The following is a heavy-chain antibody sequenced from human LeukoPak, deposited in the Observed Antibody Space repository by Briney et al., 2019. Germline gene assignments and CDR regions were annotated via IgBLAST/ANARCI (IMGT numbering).Heavy chain of an antibody. J-gene: IGHJ6*03. V-gene: IGHV4-4*07. CDR3: ARCTGNYYYYYMDV. CDR1: GGSISSYY. CDR2: IYTSGST. D-gene: IGHD3-10*02. Sequence: PSETLSLTCTLSGGSISSYYWSWIRQPAGKGLEWIGRIYTSGSTNYNPSLKSRVTMSVDTSKNQFSLKLSSVTAADTVVYYCARCTGNYYYYYMDVWGKGTAVTVSS.